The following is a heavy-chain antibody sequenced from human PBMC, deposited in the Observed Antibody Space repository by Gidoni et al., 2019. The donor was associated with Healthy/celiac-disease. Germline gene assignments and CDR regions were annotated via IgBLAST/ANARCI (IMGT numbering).Heavy chain of an antibody. CDR2: INPNSGGT. V-gene: IGHV1-2*04. D-gene: IGHD6-6*01. Sequence: QVQLVQSGAEVKKPGASVKVSCKASGSTLPGYYMHWVRKAPGQGLEWMGWINPNSGGTNYAQKFQGWVTMTRDTSISTAYMELSRLRSDDTAVYYCARDRGRYSSSGRPVGYYYYGMDVWGQGTTVTVSS. CDR1: GSTLPGYY. CDR3: ARDRGRYSSSGRPVGYYYYGMDV. J-gene: IGHJ6*02.